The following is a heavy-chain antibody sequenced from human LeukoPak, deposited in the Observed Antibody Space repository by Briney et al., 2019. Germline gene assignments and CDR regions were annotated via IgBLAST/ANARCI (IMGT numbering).Heavy chain of an antibody. D-gene: IGHD2/OR15-2a*01. Sequence: SETLSLTCTVSGGSISSGDHYWTWIRQVPGKGLEWISYIFHTGSTYYNPSLKSRVILSLDTSKNQFSLKLSSLTAADTAVYYCARASARRIRRAVFDLWGQGTLITVSS. CDR3: ARASARRIRRAVFDL. CDR2: IFHTGST. CDR1: GGSISSGDHY. V-gene: IGHV4-30-4*01. J-gene: IGHJ3*01.